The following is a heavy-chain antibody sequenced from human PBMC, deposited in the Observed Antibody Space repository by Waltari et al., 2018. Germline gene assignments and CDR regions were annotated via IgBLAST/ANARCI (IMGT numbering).Heavy chain of an antibody. D-gene: IGHD5-18*01. CDR1: GYSISSGYY. Sequence: QVQLQESGPGLVEPSETLSLTCAVSGYSISSGYYWGWIRQPPGKGLEWIGSIYHSGSTYYNPSLKSRVTISVDTSKNQFSLKLSSVTAADTAVYYCARYGGYSYGSPFDYWGQGTLVTVSS. CDR2: IYHSGST. CDR3: ARYGGYSYGSPFDY. V-gene: IGHV4-38-2*01. J-gene: IGHJ4*02.